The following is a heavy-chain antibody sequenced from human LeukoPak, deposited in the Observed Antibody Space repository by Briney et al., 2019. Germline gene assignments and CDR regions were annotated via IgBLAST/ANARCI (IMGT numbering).Heavy chain of an antibody. J-gene: IGHJ5*02. CDR2: INPNSGGT. CDR3: ARGGSGSYFSWLDP. Sequence: ASVKVSCKASGYTFTDCYIHWVRQAPGQGLECMGWINPNSGGTNYAQKFQGRVTMTRDTSISTAYMELSRLRSDDTAVYYCARGGSGSYFSWLDPWGQGTLVTVSS. CDR1: GYTFTDCY. D-gene: IGHD3-10*01. V-gene: IGHV1-2*02.